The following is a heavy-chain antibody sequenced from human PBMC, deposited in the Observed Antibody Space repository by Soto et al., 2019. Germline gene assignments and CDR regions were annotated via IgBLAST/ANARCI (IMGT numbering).Heavy chain of an antibody. V-gene: IGHV3-74*01. CDR1: GFTFSSYW. Sequence: VQLVESGGGLVQPGGSLRLSCAASGFTFSSYWMHWVRQAPGKGLVWVSRINSDGSSTNYADSVKGRFTSSRDNAKTTLYLQMNSLSAEDTAVYYCARHLGGSDHDAFDILGQGTMVTVSS. CDR3: ARHLGGSDHDAFDI. J-gene: IGHJ3*02. CDR2: INSDGSST. D-gene: IGHD3-16*01.